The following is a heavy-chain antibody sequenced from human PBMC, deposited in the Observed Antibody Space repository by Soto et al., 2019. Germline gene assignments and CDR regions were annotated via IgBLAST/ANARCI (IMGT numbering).Heavy chain of an antibody. CDR1: GFTFSSYA. D-gene: IGHD2-2*01. CDR2: ISGSGGST. J-gene: IGHJ5*02. V-gene: IGHV3-23*01. Sequence: GGSLRLSCAASGFTFSSYAMSWVRQAPGKGLEWVSAISGSGGSTYYADSVKGRFTISRDNSKNTLYLQMNSLGAEDTAVYYCAKTVVQTSWFDPWGQGTLVTVS. CDR3: AKTVVQTSWFDP.